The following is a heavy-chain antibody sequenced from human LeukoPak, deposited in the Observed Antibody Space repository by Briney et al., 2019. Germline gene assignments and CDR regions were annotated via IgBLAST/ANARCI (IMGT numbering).Heavy chain of an antibody. D-gene: IGHD4-17*01. CDR2: IWYDGSNK. CDR3: ARGNGYGDYEPAVGSPYNWFDP. J-gene: IGHJ5*02. V-gene: IGHV3-33*01. Sequence: GSSVRLPCAASGLTYSSYGVHGARQARGKALVWVVDIWYDGSNKYYADSVKGRHTIHRHNSKNTLYLQMNSLRAEHTAVYHCARGNGYGDYEPAVGSPYNWFDPWGQGTLVTVSS. CDR1: GLTYSSYG.